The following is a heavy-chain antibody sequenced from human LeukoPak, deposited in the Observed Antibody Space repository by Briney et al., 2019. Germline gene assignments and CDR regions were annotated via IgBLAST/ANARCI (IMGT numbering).Heavy chain of an antibody. Sequence: GGSLRLSCAASGFTFSTYVMTWVREAPGKGLVWVSTISVGGETTFYTDSVKGRFTISRDNSKHPLYLQMNSLRVEDTALYYCAKGGSGSYYDRIDFWGQGTPVTVSS. J-gene: IGHJ4*02. V-gene: IGHV3-23*01. CDR1: GFTFSTYV. CDR2: ISVGGETT. D-gene: IGHD1-26*01. CDR3: AKGGSGSYYDRIDF.